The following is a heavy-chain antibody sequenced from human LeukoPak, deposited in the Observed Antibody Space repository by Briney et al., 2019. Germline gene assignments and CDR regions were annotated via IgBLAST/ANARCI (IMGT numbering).Heavy chain of an antibody. J-gene: IGHJ3*02. CDR3: AHGTFSGGAFDI. CDR2: IYWDDDK. Sequence: ESGPTLVKPTQTLTLTCTFSGFSLSTSGVRVGWIRQPPGKALEWLALIYWDDDKRYSPSLKNRLTITKDTSKNHVVLTMTNMDPVDTATYYCAHGTFSGGAFDIWGQGTMVTVS. D-gene: IGHD3-3*02. V-gene: IGHV2-5*02. CDR1: GFSLSTSGVR.